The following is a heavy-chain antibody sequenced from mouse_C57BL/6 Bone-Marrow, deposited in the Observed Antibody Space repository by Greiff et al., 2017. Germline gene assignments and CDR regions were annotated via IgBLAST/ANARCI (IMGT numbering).Heavy chain of an antibody. CDR3: ARRGVCSGSSYGSMDY. CDR2: IDPNSGGT. D-gene: IGHD1-1*01. J-gene: IGHJ4*01. V-gene: IGHV1-72*01. CDR1: GYTFTSYW. Sequence: QVQLKQPGAELVKPGASVKLSCKASGYTFTSYWMHWVKQRPGRGLEWIGRIDPNSGGTKYTEKFKSKATLTVDKPSSTAYMQLSSLTSEYSAVYYCARRGVCSGSSYGSMDYWGQGTSVTVSS.